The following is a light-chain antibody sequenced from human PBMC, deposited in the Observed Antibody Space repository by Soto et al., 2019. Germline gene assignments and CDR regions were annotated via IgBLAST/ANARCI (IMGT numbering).Light chain of an antibody. CDR1: SSNIGAGYD. J-gene: IGLJ1*01. CDR2: GNS. CDR3: QSYDSSLSVYV. V-gene: IGLV1-40*01. Sequence: QSVLTQPHSVSGAPGQRVTISCTGSSSNIGAGYDVHWYQQLPGTAPKLLIYGNSNRPSGVPDRFSGSKSGTSASLAITGLQAEDEADYYCQSYDSSLSVYVFGTGTKLTVL.